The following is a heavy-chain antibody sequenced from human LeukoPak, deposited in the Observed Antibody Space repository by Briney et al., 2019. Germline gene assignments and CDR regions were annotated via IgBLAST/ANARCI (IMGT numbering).Heavy chain of an antibody. CDR1: GGTFIIYA. V-gene: IGHV1-18*01. D-gene: IGHD5-12*01. CDR3: ARAWLRRKYYYYMDV. J-gene: IGHJ6*03. CDR2: ISGFNGHT. Sequence: ASVTVSCKASGGTFIIYAISWVRQAPGHGLEWMGWISGFNGHTKYSQKSQGRVTMTTDTSTSTAYMEVRSLRSDDTAVYYCARAWLRRKYYYYMDVWGKGTTVTVSS.